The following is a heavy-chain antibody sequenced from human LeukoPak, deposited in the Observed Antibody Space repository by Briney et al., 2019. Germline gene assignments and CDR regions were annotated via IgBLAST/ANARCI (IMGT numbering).Heavy chain of an antibody. CDR2: ISGSGGST. Sequence: GGSLRLSCAASGFTFNNYGMSWVRQAPGKGLEWVSAISGSGGSTFYADSVKGRFTISRDNSKNTLYLQMNSLRAEDTAVYYCARERIGDRYNYAYWGQGNPVTVSS. CDR1: GFTFNNYG. V-gene: IGHV3-23*01. CDR3: ARERIGDRYNYAY. D-gene: IGHD5-24*01. J-gene: IGHJ4*02.